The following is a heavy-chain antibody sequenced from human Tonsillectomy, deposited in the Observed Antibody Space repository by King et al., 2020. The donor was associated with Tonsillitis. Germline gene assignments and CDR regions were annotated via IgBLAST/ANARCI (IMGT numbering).Heavy chain of an antibody. CDR1: GGSISSGGYY. J-gene: IGHJ6*02. CDR2: IYYTGST. D-gene: IGHD2-15*01. V-gene: IGHV4-31*03. Sequence: QLQESGPGLVKPSQTLSLTCTVSGGSISSGGYYWSWIRQHPGKGLEWIGYIYYTGSTYYNPSLKSRVTISVDTSKNQFSLKLSSVTAADTAVYYCAGDVRATYYYGMDVWGQGTTVTVSS. CDR3: AGDVRATYYYGMDV.